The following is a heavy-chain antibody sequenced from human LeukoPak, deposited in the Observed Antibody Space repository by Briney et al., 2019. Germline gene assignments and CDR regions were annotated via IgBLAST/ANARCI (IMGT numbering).Heavy chain of an antibody. Sequence: GGSLRLSCAASGFTFSNYAMSWVRQAPGKGLEWVSVISGSGGSTYYADSVKGRFPISRDNSKNTLYLKMNSLRGEDTAVYYCATLWGDTSGYQNYDYWGQGTLVTVSS. J-gene: IGHJ4*02. CDR1: GFTFSNYA. V-gene: IGHV3-23*01. CDR2: ISGSGGST. CDR3: ATLWGDTSGYQNYDY. D-gene: IGHD3-22*01.